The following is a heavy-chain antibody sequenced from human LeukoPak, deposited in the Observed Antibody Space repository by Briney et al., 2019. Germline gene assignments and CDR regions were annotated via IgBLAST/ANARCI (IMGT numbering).Heavy chain of an antibody. CDR3: ARAGNYRFDY. Sequence: GGSLRLSCAASGFTFSSSWLHWVRQAPGEGLVWVSRMNGDGSSTDYADSVKGRFTISRDNAKNTLYLQMKSLGAEDTAVYYRARAGNYRFDYWGQGTLVTVSS. CDR1: GFTFSSSW. V-gene: IGHV3-74*01. D-gene: IGHD1-7*01. J-gene: IGHJ4*02. CDR2: MNGDGSST.